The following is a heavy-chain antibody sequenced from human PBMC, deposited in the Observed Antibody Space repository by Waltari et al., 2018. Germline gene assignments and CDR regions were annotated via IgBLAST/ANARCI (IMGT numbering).Heavy chain of an antibody. J-gene: IGHJ4*02. CDR1: GGSFSGYY. V-gene: IGHV4-34*01. CDR2: INHSGST. Sequence: QVQLQQWGAGLLKPSETLSLTCAVYGGSFSGYYWSWIRQPPGKGLEWIREINHSGSTNYNPSLKSRVTISVDTSKNQFSLKLSSVTAADTAVYYCARMDCSGGSCYFDYWGQGTLVTVSS. CDR3: ARMDCSGGSCYFDY. D-gene: IGHD2-15*01.